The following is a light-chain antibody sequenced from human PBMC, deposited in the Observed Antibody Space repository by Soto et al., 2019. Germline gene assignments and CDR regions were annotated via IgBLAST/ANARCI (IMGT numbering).Light chain of an antibody. Sequence: QSVLTQPASVSGSPGQSITISCTGTSSDVGSYNLVSWYQQHPGKAPKLINYEVSERPSGVSHRFSGSKSGNTASLTISGLQAEDEADYYCCSYATPRLFGGGTKLTVL. CDR3: CSYATPRL. V-gene: IGLV2-23*02. CDR2: EVS. CDR1: SSDVGSYNL. J-gene: IGLJ2*01.